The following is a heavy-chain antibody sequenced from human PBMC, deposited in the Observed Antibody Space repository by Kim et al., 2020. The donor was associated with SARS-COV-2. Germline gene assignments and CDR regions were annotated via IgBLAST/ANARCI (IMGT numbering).Heavy chain of an antibody. CDR1: GFTFSRYN. CDR3: TQGSWCDN. Sequence: GGSLRLSCVASGFTFSRYNMTWVRQAPGKGLEWVSTISRGGANTYYADSVRGRFTFSRDNSRNMLFLQMNSLRAEDTAVYYCTQGSWCDNWGQGTLVTVSS. CDR2: ISRGGANT. J-gene: IGHJ4*02. D-gene: IGHD6-13*01. V-gene: IGHV3-23*01.